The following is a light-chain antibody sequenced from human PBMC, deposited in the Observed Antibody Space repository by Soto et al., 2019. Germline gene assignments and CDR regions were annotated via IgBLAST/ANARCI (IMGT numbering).Light chain of an antibody. CDR1: QTISNM. V-gene: IGKV3-15*01. J-gene: IGKJ1*01. CDR2: AAS. CDR3: QQYGSSRT. Sequence: EVVMTQSPATLSVSPGDKVSLSCRANQTISNMLAWYQQKPGQAPRLLIYAASTRATGVSARFSGSGSGTEFTLTISRLEPEDFAVYYCQQYGSSRTFGQGTKVEI.